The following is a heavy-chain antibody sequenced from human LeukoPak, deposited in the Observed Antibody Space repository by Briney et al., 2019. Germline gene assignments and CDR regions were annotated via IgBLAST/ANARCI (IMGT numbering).Heavy chain of an antibody. J-gene: IGHJ4*02. Sequence: PSETLSLTCAVYGGSLSGYYWSWIRQPPGKGLEWIGGINHSGSTNYNPSLKSRVTISVDTSKNQLSLKLSSMTAADTAVYYCARQWLVSPLFDYWGQGTLVTVSS. D-gene: IGHD6-19*01. V-gene: IGHV4-34*01. CDR1: GGSLSGYY. CDR3: ARQWLVSPLFDY. CDR2: INHSGST.